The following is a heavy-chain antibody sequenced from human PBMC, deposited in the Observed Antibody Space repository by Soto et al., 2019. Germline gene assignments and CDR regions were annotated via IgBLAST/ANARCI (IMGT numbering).Heavy chain of an antibody. J-gene: IGHJ4*02. V-gene: IGHV3-23*01. CDR2: ISGSGDST. Sequence: PGGSLRLSCAASGFTFSRYGMSWVRQAPGKGLEWVSGISGSGDSTYYADSVKGRFTISRDNSKNTLYVEMNSLRAEDTAVYYCAKNYYYDSSDAFDYWGQGKLVTVSS. D-gene: IGHD3-22*01. CDR3: AKNYYYDSSDAFDY. CDR1: GFTFSRYG.